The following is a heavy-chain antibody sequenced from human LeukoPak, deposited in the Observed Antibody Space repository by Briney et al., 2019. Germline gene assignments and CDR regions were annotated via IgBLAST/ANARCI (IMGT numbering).Heavy chain of an antibody. V-gene: IGHV4-30-2*01. CDR2: IYHSGST. Sequence: SEPLTLTCAVSGGSISSGGYPWSWLRQPPGKGLEWIGYIYHSGSTYYNPSLKSRVTISVDRSKNQFSLKLSSVTAADTAVYYCARGGVGYCSSTSCYNGLAFDYWGQGTLVTVSS. CDR1: GGSISSGGYP. CDR3: ARGGVGYCSSTSCYNGLAFDY. J-gene: IGHJ4*02. D-gene: IGHD2-2*02.